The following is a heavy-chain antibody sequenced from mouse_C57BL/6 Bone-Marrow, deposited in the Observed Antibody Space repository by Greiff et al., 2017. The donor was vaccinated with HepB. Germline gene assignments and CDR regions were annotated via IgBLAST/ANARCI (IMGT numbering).Heavy chain of an antibody. CDR3: TRSTTVVANLDY. CDR1: GYTFTSYW. D-gene: IGHD1-1*01. CDR2: IYPGNSDT. Sequence: VHVKQSGTVLARPGASVKMSCKTSGYTFTSYWMHWVKQRPGQGLEWIGAIYPGNSDTSYNQKFKGKAKLTAVTSASTAYMELSSLTNEDSAVYYCTRSTTVVANLDYWGQGTTLTVSS. V-gene: IGHV1-5*01. J-gene: IGHJ2*01.